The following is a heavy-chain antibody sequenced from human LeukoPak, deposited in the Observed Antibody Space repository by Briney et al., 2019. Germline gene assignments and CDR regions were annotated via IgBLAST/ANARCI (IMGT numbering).Heavy chain of an antibody. CDR1: GFSFSIYS. D-gene: IGHD1-26*01. V-gene: IGHV3-21*01. J-gene: IGHJ6*02. CDR2: ISSNGNYI. CDR3: ARLPATVPADYYYGLDV. Sequence: GGSLRLSCAASGFSFSIYSMNWVRQAPGKGLVWVSSISSNGNYIYYADSVKGRFTISRDNTEKSLYLQMSSLRAEDTGVYYCARLPATVPADYYYGLDVWGQGTTVTVSS.